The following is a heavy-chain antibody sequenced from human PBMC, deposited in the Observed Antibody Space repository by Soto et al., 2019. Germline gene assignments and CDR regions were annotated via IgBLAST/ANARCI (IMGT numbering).Heavy chain of an antibody. D-gene: IGHD2-15*01. CDR3: AKDPGVVVAATYYYFDY. V-gene: IGHV3-23*01. Sequence: GGSLRLSCAASGFTFSSYAMSWVRQAPGKGLEWVSAISGSGGSTYYADSVKGRFTISRDNSKNTLYLQMNSLRAEDTAVYYCAKDPGVVVAATYYYFDYWGQGTLVTVSS. CDR2: ISGSGGST. J-gene: IGHJ4*02. CDR1: GFTFSSYA.